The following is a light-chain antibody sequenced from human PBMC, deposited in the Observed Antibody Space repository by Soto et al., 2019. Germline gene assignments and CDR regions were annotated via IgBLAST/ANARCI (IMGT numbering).Light chain of an antibody. V-gene: IGKV1-5*01. Sequence: DIQMTQSPSTLSASVGDRVTITCRASQSISSWLAWYQQKPGKAPKVLIYDVSSLESGVPSRFSGSGSGTEFTLTISSLQPDDFATYYCQQYNNYGTFGQGTKVEIK. CDR3: QQYNNYGT. CDR1: QSISSW. J-gene: IGKJ1*01. CDR2: DVS.